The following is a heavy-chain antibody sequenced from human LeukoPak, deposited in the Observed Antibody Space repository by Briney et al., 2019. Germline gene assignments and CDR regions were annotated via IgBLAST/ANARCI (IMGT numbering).Heavy chain of an antibody. V-gene: IGHV3-30*04. CDR2: ISYDGSNK. Sequence: GRSLRLSCAASGFTFSSYAMHWVRQAPGKGLEWVAVISYDGSNKYYADSVKGRFTISRDNAKNSLYLQMNSLTAADTAVYYCASNEGVHDFDYWGQGTLVTVSS. D-gene: IGHD5/OR15-5a*01. CDR3: ASNEGVHDFDY. J-gene: IGHJ4*02. CDR1: GFTFSSYA.